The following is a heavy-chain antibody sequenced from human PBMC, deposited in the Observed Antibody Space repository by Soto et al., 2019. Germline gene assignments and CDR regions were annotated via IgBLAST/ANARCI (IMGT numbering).Heavy chain of an antibody. CDR3: ARDRGWSLFDY. CDR1: GFTFSSYW. J-gene: IGHJ4*02. CDR2: TNSDGSDT. Sequence: PGGSLRLPCAASGFTFSSYWMYWVRQAPGKGLVWVSRTNSDGSDTSYADSVKGRFTISRDNAKNTLYLQMNSLRAEDTAVYYCARDRGWSLFDYWGQGTLVTVSS. V-gene: IGHV3-74*01. D-gene: IGHD6-19*01.